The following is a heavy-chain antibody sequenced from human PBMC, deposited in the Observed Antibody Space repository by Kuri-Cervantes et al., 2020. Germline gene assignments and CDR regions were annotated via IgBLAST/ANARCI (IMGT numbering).Heavy chain of an antibody. J-gene: IGHJ3*02. CDR2: IIPIFGTA. D-gene: IGHD3-22*01. Sequence: SVKVSCKASGGTFSSYAISWVRQAPGQGLEWMGGIIPIFGTANYAQKFQGRVTITADESTSTAYMELSSLRSEDTAVYYCARSATPQMDYYDSSGYGRNAFAIWGQGTKVTVSS. CDR1: GGTFSSYA. V-gene: IGHV1-69*13. CDR3: ARSATPQMDYYDSSGYGRNAFAI.